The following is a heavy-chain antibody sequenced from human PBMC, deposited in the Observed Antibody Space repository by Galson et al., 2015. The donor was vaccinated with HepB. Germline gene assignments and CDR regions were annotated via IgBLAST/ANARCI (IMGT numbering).Heavy chain of an antibody. V-gene: IGHV3-33*01. CDR1: GFTFSSYG. J-gene: IGHJ6*02. Sequence: SLRLSCAASGFTFSSYGMHWVRQAPGKGLEWVAVIWYDGTNKYYADSVKGRFTISRENAKNSLYLQMNSLRAGDTAVYYCARGLSGYCSSTSCRGGMDVWGQGTTVTVSS. CDR3: ARGLSGYCSSTSCRGGMDV. D-gene: IGHD2-2*01. CDR2: IWYDGTNK.